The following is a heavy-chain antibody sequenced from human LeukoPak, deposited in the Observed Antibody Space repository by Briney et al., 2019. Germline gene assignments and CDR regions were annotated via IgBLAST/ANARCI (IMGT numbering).Heavy chain of an antibody. CDR2: ISGSDGKI. V-gene: IGHV3-23*01. D-gene: IGHD2-15*01. J-gene: IGHJ6*02. Sequence: GGSLRLSCAASGFTFTTYAMRWVRHAPGKGLEWVSRISGSDGKIYYADSVKGRFTISRDQNRNTMDLQMNSLRAEDAAVYYCAKSLAFAASGGGMDVWGQGTTVTVSS. CDR1: GFTFTTYA. CDR3: AKSLAFAASGGGMDV.